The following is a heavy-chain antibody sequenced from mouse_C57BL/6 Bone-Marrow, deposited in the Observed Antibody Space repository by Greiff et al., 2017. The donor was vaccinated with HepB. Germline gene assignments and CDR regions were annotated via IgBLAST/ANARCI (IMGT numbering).Heavy chain of an antibody. D-gene: IGHD5-1*01. CDR2: IRNKANNHAT. CDR3: TRPLTSHFDY. V-gene: IGHV6-6*01. CDR1: GFTFSDAW. Sequence: EVNVVESGGGLVQPGGSMKLSCAASGFTFSDAWMDWVRQSPEKGLEWVAEIRNKANNHATYYAESVKGRFTISRDDSKSSVYLQMTSLKAEDTGIYYCTRPLTSHFDYWGQGTTLTVSS. J-gene: IGHJ2*01.